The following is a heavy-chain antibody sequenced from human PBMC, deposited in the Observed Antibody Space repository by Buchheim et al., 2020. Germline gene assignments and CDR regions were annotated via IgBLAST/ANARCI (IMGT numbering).Heavy chain of an antibody. Sequence: EVQLVQSGAEVKKPRESLRISCKGFGYTFTSHWISWVRQMPGKGLEWMGRIDPDDSYTNYSPSFQGHVTISAAKSISTAYLHWRSLKASDTAMYYCARQDCSSGVCYFLDHWGQGTL. CDR2: IDPDDSYT. D-gene: IGHD2-8*01. CDR3: ARQDCSSGVCYFLDH. V-gene: IGHV5-10-1*03. J-gene: IGHJ4*02. CDR1: GYTFTSHW.